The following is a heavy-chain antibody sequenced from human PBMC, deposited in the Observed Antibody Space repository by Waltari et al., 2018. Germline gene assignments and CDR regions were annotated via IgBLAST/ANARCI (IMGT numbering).Heavy chain of an antibody. D-gene: IGHD3-10*01. CDR3: ARRRSARGYFDY. J-gene: IGHJ4*02. V-gene: IGHV4-38-2*01. CDR2: IYHSGST. CDR1: GYSISRGYY. Sequence: QVQLQESGPGLVKPSETLSLTFAVSGYSISRGYYWGCIRQPPGKGLEWIGSIYHSGSTYYNPSLKSRVTISVDTSKNQFSLKLSSVTAADTAVYYCARRRSARGYFDYWDQGTLVTVSS.